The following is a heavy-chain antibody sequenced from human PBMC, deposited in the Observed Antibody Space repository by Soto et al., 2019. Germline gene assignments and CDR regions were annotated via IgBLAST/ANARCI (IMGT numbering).Heavy chain of an antibody. J-gene: IGHJ4*02. Sequence: SETLSLTGTVSGGSISSYYWSWIRQPPGKGLEWIGYIYYSGSTNYNPSLKSRVTISVDTSKNQFSLKLSSVTAADTAVYYRARWSYYGSGSLDYWGQGTLVTVSS. CDR2: IYYSGST. CDR1: GGSISSYY. V-gene: IGHV4-59*08. D-gene: IGHD3-10*01. CDR3: ARWSYYGSGSLDY.